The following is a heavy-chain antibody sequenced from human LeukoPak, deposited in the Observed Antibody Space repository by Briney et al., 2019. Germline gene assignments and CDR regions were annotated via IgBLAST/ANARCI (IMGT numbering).Heavy chain of an antibody. CDR2: ISYDGSNK. Sequence: GGSLRLSCAASGFTFSSYAMHWVRQAPGKGLEWVAVISYDGSNKYYADSVKGRFTISRDNSKNTLYLQMNGLRAEDTAVYYCARDYRYCSSTSCYDYYYYGMDVWGQGTTVTVSS. CDR3: ARDYRYCSSTSCYDYYYYGMDV. CDR1: GFTFSSYA. V-gene: IGHV3-30-3*01. D-gene: IGHD2-2*01. J-gene: IGHJ6*02.